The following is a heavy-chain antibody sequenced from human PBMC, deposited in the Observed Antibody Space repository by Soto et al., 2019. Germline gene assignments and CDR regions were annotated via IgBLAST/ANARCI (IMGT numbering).Heavy chain of an antibody. CDR3: ARGYYSSSWRGFDD. V-gene: IGHV1-2*02. CDR1: GYTFSGYF. J-gene: IGHJ4*02. D-gene: IGHD6-13*01. Sequence: QVQLVQSGADVKKPGASVKVSCKTSGYTFSGYFMHWLRQAPGQGLEWMGWMNPNSGGTDYAQNFQGRVSMTWDTSISTAYMELSRLRSDDTAIYYCARGYYSSSWRGFDDWGQGTLVTVSS. CDR2: MNPNSGGT.